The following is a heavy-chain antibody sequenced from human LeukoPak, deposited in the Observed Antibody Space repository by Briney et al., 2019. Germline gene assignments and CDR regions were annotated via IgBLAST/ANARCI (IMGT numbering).Heavy chain of an antibody. J-gene: IGHJ4*02. CDR2: IYPGDSDT. D-gene: IGHD3-10*01. V-gene: IGHV5-51*01. CDR1: GSIFTSYW. CDR3: ARQSRDGSKTRGYYFDY. Sequence: GAPLQISCQASGSIFTSYWIGWVRQLPGKGLEWMGIIYPGDSDTRYSPSFQGQVTISADKSISTAYLKWSSLKASDTAMYYCARQSRDGSKTRGYYFDYWGQGTLVTVSS.